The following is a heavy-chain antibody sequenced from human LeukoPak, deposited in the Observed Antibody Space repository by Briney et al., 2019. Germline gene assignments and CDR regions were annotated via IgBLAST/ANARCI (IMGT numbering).Heavy chain of an antibody. V-gene: IGHV1-69*02. J-gene: IGHJ3*02. CDR3: ARYTYYYDSSGYPAGAFDI. Sequence: AXVKVSCKASGGTFSSYTISWVRQAPGQGLEWMGRIIPILGIANYAQKLQGRVTITADKSTSTAYIELSSLRSEDTAVYYCARYTYYYDSSGYPAGAFDIWGQGTMVTVSS. D-gene: IGHD3-22*01. CDR2: IIPILGIA. CDR1: GGTFSSYT.